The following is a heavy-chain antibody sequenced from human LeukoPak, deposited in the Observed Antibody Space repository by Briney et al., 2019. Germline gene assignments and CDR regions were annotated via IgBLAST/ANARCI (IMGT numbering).Heavy chain of an antibody. V-gene: IGHV3-33*08. CDR2: IWYDGSNK. CDR1: GFTFSSHG. D-gene: IGHD4-17*01. CDR3: ARVATTVTKGSNWFDP. Sequence: PGGSLRLSCAASGFTFSSHGMHWARQAPGKGLEWVAVIWYDGSNKYYADSVKGRFTISRDNSKNTLYLQMNSLRAEDTAVYYCARVATTVTKGSNWFDPWGQGTLVTVSS. J-gene: IGHJ5*02.